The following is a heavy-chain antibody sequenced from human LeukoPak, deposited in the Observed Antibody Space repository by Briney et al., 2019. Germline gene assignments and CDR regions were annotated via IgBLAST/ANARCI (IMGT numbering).Heavy chain of an antibody. CDR2: INPSGGST. CDR3: ARLGSVCSSTSCQAVWYFDY. Sequence: GASVKVSCKASGYTFTGYYMHWVRQAPGQGLEWMGIINPSGGSTSYAQKFQGRVTMTRDTSTSTVYMELSSLRSEDTAVYYCARLGSVCSSTSCQAVWYFDYWGQGTLVTVSS. V-gene: IGHV1-46*01. D-gene: IGHD2-2*01. CDR1: GYTFTGYY. J-gene: IGHJ4*02.